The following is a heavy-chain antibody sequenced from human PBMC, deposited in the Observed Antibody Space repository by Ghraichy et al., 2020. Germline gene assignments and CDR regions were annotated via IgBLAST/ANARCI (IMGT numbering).Heavy chain of an antibody. J-gene: IGHJ5*02. CDR2: VVPSFGTA. D-gene: IGHD2-2*01. CDR3: ARSTVVVPAAPYNWFDP. Sequence: GRGGPGGGRGGGGGVVPSFGTATDAQKVEGRVTITADASTRTDYMELSSLRSEDTAVYYCARSTVVVPAAPYNWFDPWGQGTLVTVSS. V-gene: IGHV1-69*01.